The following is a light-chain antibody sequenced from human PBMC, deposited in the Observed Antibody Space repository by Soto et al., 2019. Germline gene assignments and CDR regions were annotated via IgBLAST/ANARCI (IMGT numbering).Light chain of an antibody. Sequence: DVVLTQTPLSLPVTLGQPASISCTSNQSLVHSDGNTYFSWLQQSPGQSPRLLIYQISKRFSGAPDRFSGSGAGTHFTLKISRVEAEDVGIYFCMQSCLLRTFGQGTQVEIK. J-gene: IGKJ1*01. CDR2: QIS. V-gene: IGKV2-24*01. CDR3: MQSCLLRT. CDR1: QSLVHSDGNTY.